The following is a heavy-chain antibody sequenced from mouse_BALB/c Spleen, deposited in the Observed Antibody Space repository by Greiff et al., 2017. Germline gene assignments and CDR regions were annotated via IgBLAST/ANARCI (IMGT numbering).Heavy chain of an antibody. CDR3: ARWVLPYAMDY. V-gene: IGHV14-3*02. J-gene: IGHJ4*01. CDR1: GFNIKDTY. D-gene: IGHD2-12*01. Sequence: VQLQQSGAELVKPGASVKLSCTASGFNIKDTYMHWVKQRPEQGLEWIGRIDPANGNTKYDPKFQGKATITADTSSNTAYLQLSSLTSEDTAVYYCARWVLPYAMDYWGQGTSVTVSS. CDR2: IDPANGNT.